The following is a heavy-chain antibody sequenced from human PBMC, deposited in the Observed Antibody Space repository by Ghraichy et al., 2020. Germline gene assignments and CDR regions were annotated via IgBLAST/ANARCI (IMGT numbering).Heavy chain of an antibody. CDR3: ATRRGDFYFFDY. V-gene: IGHV3-21*01. CDR2: ISSSSTYI. J-gene: IGHJ4*02. Sequence: GGSLRLSCAASGLTFSTYTMNWIRQAPGKGLEWISSISSSSTYIYYSYSVSGRFAISRDNAKNSLYLQMNSLRAEDTAVYYCATRRGDFYFFDYWGQGALVTVSS. D-gene: IGHD2-21*02. CDR1: GLTFSTYT.